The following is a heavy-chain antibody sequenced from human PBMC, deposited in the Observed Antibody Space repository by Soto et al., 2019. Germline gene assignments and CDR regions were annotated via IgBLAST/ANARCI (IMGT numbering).Heavy chain of an antibody. CDR2: MNPNSGNT. J-gene: IGHJ4*02. D-gene: IGHD6-6*01. CDR1: GYTFTIYD. V-gene: IGHV1-8*01. CDR3: ARSPSHRVLEPEY. Sequence: ASVKVSCKASGYTFTIYDINWLRQATGQGLEWMGWMNPNSGNTGYAPKFQGRVTMTRNTSISTAYMELSSLRSEDTAVYYCARSPSHRVLEPEYWGQGTLVTVSS.